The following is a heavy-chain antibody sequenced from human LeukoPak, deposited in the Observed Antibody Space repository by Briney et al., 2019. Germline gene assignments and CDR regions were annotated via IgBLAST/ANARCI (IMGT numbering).Heavy chain of an antibody. D-gene: IGHD3-9*01. V-gene: IGHV4-39*01. J-gene: IGHJ3*02. CDR1: GGSIGSSSYY. CDR2: IYYSGST. CDR3: ARHGDYDILTGYYKSDAFDI. Sequence: SETLSLTCTVSGGSIGSSSYYWGWIRQPPGKGLEWIGSIYYSGSTYYNPSLKSRVTISVDTSKNQFFLKLSSVTAADTAVYYCARHGDYDILTGYYKSDAFDIWGQGTMVTVSS.